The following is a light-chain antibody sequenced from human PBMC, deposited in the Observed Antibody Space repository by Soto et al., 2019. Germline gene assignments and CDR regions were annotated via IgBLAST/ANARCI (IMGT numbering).Light chain of an antibody. CDR2: DVT. V-gene: IGLV2-14*03. Sequence: QSVLTQPASVSGSPGQSVTISCTGTSSDVGGYDYVSWYQQHPGKVPKFLIYDVTNRPSGVSDRFSGSKSGNTASLTISGLQAEDEADYYCTSYTSGSTLVIFGGGTKLTVL. J-gene: IGLJ2*01. CDR1: SSDVGGYDY. CDR3: TSYTSGSTLVI.